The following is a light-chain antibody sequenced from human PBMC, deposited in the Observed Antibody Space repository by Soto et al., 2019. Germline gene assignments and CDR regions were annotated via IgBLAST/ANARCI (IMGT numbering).Light chain of an antibody. CDR2: LGS. Sequence: DIVMTQSPLSLSVTPGEPASISCRSSQSLLDSNGYNYLDWYLQKPGQSPQLLIYLGSNRASGGPDRFSGSGSGTEFTLKISRVEAEDVGFYYCMQGLQTPLTVGGGTKVEIK. V-gene: IGKV2-28*01. CDR3: MQGLQTPLT. CDR1: QSLLDSNGYNY. J-gene: IGKJ4*01.